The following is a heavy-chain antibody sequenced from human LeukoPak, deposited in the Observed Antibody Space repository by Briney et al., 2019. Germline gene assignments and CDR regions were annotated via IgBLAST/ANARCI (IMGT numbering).Heavy chain of an antibody. Sequence: PGGSLPLSCAASGFTVSSNYMNWVRQAPGKGLEWVSVFYVGGATYYADSVKGRFTISRDNSENTLYLQMKSLRAEDTAVYYCARGDGYNVFDYWGQGTLVTVSP. CDR3: ARGDGYNVFDY. V-gene: IGHV3-53*01. CDR1: GFTVSSNY. CDR2: FYVGGAT. D-gene: IGHD5-24*01. J-gene: IGHJ4*02.